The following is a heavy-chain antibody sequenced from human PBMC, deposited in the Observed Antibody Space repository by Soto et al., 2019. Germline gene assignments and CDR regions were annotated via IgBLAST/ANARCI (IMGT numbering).Heavy chain of an antibody. J-gene: IGHJ6*02. D-gene: IGHD6-13*01. V-gene: IGHV4-39*01. CDR3: RRSSRYSTDV. CDR2: IYSIVSS. CDR1: GGSISSSSY. Sequence: QLQLQESGPGLVKPSETLSLTCTVSGGSISSSSYWGWIRQPPGKGLVWIGSIYSIVSSYYNPSLNRRNTTSVETSNSRCALKPSSVTAADTAVDYCRRSSRYSTDVWGQGTTVTVSS.